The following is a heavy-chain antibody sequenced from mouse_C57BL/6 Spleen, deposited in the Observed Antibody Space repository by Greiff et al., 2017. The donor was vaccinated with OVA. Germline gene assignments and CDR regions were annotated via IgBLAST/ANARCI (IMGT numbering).Heavy chain of an antibody. CDR2: IHPNSGST. V-gene: IGHV1-64*01. CDR3: ARSEGSSYFDG. Sequence: VQLQQPGAELVKPGASVKLSCKASGYTFTSYWMHWVKQRPGQGLEWIGMIHPNSGSTNYNEKFKSKATLTVDKSSSTAYMQLSSLTSEDSAVYYCARSEGSSYFDGGGTGTTVTVSS. D-gene: IGHD1-1*01. J-gene: IGHJ1*03. CDR1: GYTFTSYW.